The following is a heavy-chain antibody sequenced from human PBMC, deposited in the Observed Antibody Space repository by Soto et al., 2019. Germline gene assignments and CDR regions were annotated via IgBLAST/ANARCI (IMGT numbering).Heavy chain of an antibody. CDR1: GGSISSGGYS. Sequence: SETLSLTCAVSGGSISSGGYSWSWIRQPPGKGLEWIGYIYHSGSTYYNPSLKSRVTISVDRSKNQFSLKLSSVTAADTAVYYCARRSGGAPFDYWGQGTLVTVSS. CDR3: ARRSGGAPFDY. J-gene: IGHJ4*02. V-gene: IGHV4-30-2*01. CDR2: IYHSGST. D-gene: IGHD3-10*01.